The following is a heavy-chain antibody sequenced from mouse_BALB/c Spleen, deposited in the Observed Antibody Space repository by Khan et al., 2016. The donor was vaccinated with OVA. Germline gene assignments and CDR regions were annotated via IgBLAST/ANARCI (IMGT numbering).Heavy chain of an antibody. CDR3: ARHNFGPFAY. Sequence: EVELVESGGGLVKPGGSLKLSCAASGFTFSSYAVSWVRQTPEKRLEWVATMNSDGAYTYYPDSVKGRFTISRDNAMNTLYLQMSSLRSEDTAMYYCARHNFGPFAYWGQGTLVTVSA. J-gene: IGHJ3*01. CDR1: GFTFSSYA. CDR2: MNSDGAYT. V-gene: IGHV5-9-3*01. D-gene: IGHD1-3*01.